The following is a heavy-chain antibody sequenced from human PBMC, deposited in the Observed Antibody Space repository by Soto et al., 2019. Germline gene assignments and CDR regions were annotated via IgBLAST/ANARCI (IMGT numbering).Heavy chain of an antibody. J-gene: IGHJ4*02. CDR1: GGSISSYY. CDR2: IYTSGST. D-gene: IGHD3-3*01. V-gene: IGHV4-4*07. Sequence: SETLSLTCTVSGGSISSYYWSWIRQPAGKGLEWIGRIYTSGSTNYNPSLKSRVTMSVDTSKNLFSLKLSSVTAADTAVYYCARDSYDFWSGYIDYWGQGTLVTVSS. CDR3: ARDSYDFWSGYIDY.